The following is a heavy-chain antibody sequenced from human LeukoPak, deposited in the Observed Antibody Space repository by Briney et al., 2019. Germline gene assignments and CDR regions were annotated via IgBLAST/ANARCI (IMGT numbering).Heavy chain of an antibody. CDR3: TTLTDYCDSSGPQPIDY. V-gene: IGHV3-15*07. D-gene: IGHD3-22*01. CDR1: GFTFSNAW. CDR2: IKSKTDGGTT. Sequence: GGSLRLSCAASGFTFSNAWVNWVRQAPGKGLEWVGRIKSKTDGGTTDYAAPVKGRFTISRDDSKNTLYLQMNSLKTEDTAVYYCTTLTDYCDSSGPQPIDYWGQGTLVTVSS. J-gene: IGHJ4*02.